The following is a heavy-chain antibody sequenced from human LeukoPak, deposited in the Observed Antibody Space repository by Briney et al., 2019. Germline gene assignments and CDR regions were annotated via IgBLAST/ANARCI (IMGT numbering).Heavy chain of an antibody. J-gene: IGHJ4*02. V-gene: IGHV3-66*01. D-gene: IGHD6-6*01. Sequence: GGSLRLSCAASGFTVSSNFMSWVRQAPGEGVEWVSVMYSGGRTYYADTVKGRFTISIDNSKNTLDLQMNSLRAEDTAVYYCARSIAARYFDLWGQGTVVTVSS. CDR1: GFTVSSNF. CDR3: ARSIAARYFDL. CDR2: MYSGGRT.